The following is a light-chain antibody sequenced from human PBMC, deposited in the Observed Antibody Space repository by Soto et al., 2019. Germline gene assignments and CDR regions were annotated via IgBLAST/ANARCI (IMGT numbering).Light chain of an antibody. J-gene: IGKJ1*01. CDR1: QSVRGN. V-gene: IGKV3-15*01. CDR3: QQYNNWPPT. Sequence: EIVMTQSPATLSVSPGERATLSCRASQSVRGNLAWYQQKPGQAPRLLIYGVSTKASGIPARFSGSGPGTEFTLTISSLQSEDVAAYCCQQYNNWPPTFGQGTKVDIK. CDR2: GVS.